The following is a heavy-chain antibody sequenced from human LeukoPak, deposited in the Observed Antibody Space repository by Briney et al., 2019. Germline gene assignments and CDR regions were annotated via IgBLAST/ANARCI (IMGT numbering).Heavy chain of an antibody. D-gene: IGHD1-26*01. V-gene: IGHV3-7*01. CDR3: ARDTRTFDY. Sequence: GGSLRLSCAASGFTFSSYRMNWVRQAPGKGPEWVANIKQDGSEKYYVDSVKGRFTISRDNAKNSLFLQMNSLRAEDTAVYYCARDTRTFDYWGQGTLVTVSS. CDR1: GFTFSSYR. CDR2: IKQDGSEK. J-gene: IGHJ4*02.